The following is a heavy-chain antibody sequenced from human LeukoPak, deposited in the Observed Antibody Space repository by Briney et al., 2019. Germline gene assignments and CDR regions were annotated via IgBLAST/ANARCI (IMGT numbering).Heavy chain of an antibody. V-gene: IGHV3-33*08. J-gene: IGHJ6*02. Sequence: GGSLRLSCVASGFAFSSFGMHWVRQAPGKGLEWVAVIWYDGSNKYYAESVKGRFTISRDNSKNTLDLQMNSLRAEDTAVYYCARDLSWVPGVLYGLDVWGQGTTVTVSS. CDR1: GFAFSSFG. CDR2: IWYDGSNK. D-gene: IGHD2-2*01. CDR3: ARDLSWVPGVLYGLDV.